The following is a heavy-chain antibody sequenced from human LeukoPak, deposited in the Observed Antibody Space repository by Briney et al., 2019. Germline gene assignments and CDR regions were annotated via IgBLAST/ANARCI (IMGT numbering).Heavy chain of an antibody. CDR3: ARDRGDY. Sequence: PSETLSRTCTVSGGSISSGGYYWSWIRQHPGKGLEWIGYIYYSGSTYYTPSLKNRVTISVATSKNQFSLRLSSVTAEDTAVYYCARDRGDYWGQGTLVTVSS. D-gene: IGHD5-12*01. V-gene: IGHV4-31*03. J-gene: IGHJ4*02. CDR1: GGSISSGGYY. CDR2: IYYSGST.